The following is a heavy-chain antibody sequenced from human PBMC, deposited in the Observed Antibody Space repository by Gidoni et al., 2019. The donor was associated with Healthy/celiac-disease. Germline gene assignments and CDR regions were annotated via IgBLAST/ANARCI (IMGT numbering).Heavy chain of an antibody. CDR1: GFTFSSYS. J-gene: IGHJ4*02. Sequence: EVQLVESGGGLVKPGGSLRLSCAASGFTFSSYSMNWVRQAPGKGLEWVSSISSSSSYIYYADSVKGRFTISRDNAKNSLYLQMNSLRAEDTAVYYCARDSLMITLPFDYWGQGTLVTVSS. D-gene: IGHD3-16*01. CDR2: ISSSSSYI. V-gene: IGHV3-21*01. CDR3: ARDSLMITLPFDY.